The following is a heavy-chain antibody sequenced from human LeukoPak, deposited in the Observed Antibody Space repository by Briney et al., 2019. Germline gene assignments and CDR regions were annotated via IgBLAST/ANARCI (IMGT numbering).Heavy chain of an antibody. V-gene: IGHV3-23*01. CDR2: ISGSGGGT. Sequence: PGGSLRLSCAASGCTVSSKYMSWVRQAPGKGLEWVSAISGSGGGTYYADSVKGRFTISRDNSKKILYLQMNSLRVEDTALYYCAKERDSSGYFDYWGQGTLVTASS. CDR3: AKERDSSGYFDY. CDR1: GCTVSSKY. D-gene: IGHD3-22*01. J-gene: IGHJ4*02.